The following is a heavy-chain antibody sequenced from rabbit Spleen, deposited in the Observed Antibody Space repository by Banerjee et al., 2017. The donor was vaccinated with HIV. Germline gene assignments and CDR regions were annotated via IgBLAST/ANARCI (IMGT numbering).Heavy chain of an antibody. V-gene: IGHV1S45*01. CDR1: GFSFSTNHY. CDR2: IADSSSGFT. Sequence: QEQLVESGGDLVKPGASLTLTCTASGFSFSTNHYMCWVRQAPGKGLEWVSCIADSSSGFTYSATWATGRFTISKTSSTTVTLQMTSLTVADTATYFCARDLTGVIGWNFGWWGQGTLVTVS. J-gene: IGHJ3*01. CDR3: ARDLTGVIGWNFGW. D-gene: IGHD4-1*01.